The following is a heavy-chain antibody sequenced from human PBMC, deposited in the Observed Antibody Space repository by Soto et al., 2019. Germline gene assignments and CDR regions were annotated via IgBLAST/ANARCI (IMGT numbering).Heavy chain of an antibody. J-gene: IGHJ5*02. D-gene: IGHD3-3*01. V-gene: IGHV1-2*02. Sequence: QVQLMQSGAEMKKPGASVKVSCKASGYTFTGYFMHWVRQAPGQGLEWMGWINTNSGATKYAHKFQGRVTMTRDTSISTVYMELSGLTSDDTAVYFCARGGGTILAPLPWGQGTLVTVSS. CDR3: ARGGGTILAPLP. CDR2: INTNSGAT. CDR1: GYTFTGYF.